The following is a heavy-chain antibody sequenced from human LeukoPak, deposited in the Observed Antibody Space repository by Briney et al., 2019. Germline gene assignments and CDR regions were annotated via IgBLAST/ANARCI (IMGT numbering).Heavy chain of an antibody. CDR2: ISSSGSTI. J-gene: IGHJ3*01. V-gene: IGHV3-11*01. CDR3: ASDKCARGSCYSSFPH. D-gene: IGHD2-15*01. CDR1: GFTVSSND. Sequence: PGGSLRLSCAASGFTVSSNDMSWIRQAPGKGLEWVSYISSSGSTIYYADSVKGRFTISRDNAKNSLYLQMNSLRAEDTAVYYCASDKCARGSCYSSFPHWGQGTMVTVSS.